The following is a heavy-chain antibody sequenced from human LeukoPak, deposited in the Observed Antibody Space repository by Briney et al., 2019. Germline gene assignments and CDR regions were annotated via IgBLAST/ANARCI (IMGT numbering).Heavy chain of an antibody. CDR1: GFTFSSYA. D-gene: IGHD1-26*01. CDR3: ARVWETYRHYYYYGMYV. J-gene: IGHJ6*02. Sequence: GGSLRLSCAASGFTFSSYAMHWVRQAPGKGLEWVAVISYDGSNKYYADSVKGRFTISRDNSKNTLYLQMNSLRAEDTAVYYCARVWETYRHYYYYGMYVWGQGTTVTVSS. CDR2: ISYDGSNK. V-gene: IGHV3-30*04.